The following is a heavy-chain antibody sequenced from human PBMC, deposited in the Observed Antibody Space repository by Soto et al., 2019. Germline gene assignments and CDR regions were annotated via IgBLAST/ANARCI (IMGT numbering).Heavy chain of an antibody. D-gene: IGHD3-10*01. J-gene: IGHJ5*02. CDR1: GYTFTSYA. CDR3: ARASMVRGVIIWFDP. V-gene: IGHV1-3*01. Sequence: ASVKVSCKASGYTFTSYAMHWARQAPGQRLEWMGWINAGNGNTKYSQKFQGRVTITRDTSASTAYMELSSLRSEDTAVYYCARASMVRGVIIWFDPWGQGTLVTVSS. CDR2: INAGNGNT.